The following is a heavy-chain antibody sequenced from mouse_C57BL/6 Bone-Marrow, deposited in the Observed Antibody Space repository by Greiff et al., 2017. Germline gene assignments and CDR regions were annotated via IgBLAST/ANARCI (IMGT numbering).Heavy chain of an antibody. CDR2: INPSTGGT. D-gene: IGHD2-3*01. CDR3: ARRRDGYYLFAY. CDR1: GYSFTGYY. Sequence: EVQLQQSGPELVKPGASVKISCKASGYSFTGYYMNWVKQSPEKSLEWIGEINPSTGGTTYNQKFKAKATLTVDKSSSTAYMQLKSLTSEDSAVYYCARRRDGYYLFAYWGQGTLVTVSA. J-gene: IGHJ3*01. V-gene: IGHV1-42*01.